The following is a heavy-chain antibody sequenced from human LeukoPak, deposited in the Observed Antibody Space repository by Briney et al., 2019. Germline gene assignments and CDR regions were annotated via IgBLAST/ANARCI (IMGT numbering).Heavy chain of an antibody. Sequence: GGSLRLSCAASGFTFSSYSMNWVRQAPGKGLEWVSSISSSSSCIYYADSVKGRFTISRDNAKNSLYLQMNSLRAEDTAVYYCARDSPNDSSGPYDYWGQGTLVTVSS. J-gene: IGHJ4*02. CDR2: ISSSSSCI. D-gene: IGHD3-22*01. V-gene: IGHV3-21*01. CDR1: GFTFSSYS. CDR3: ARDSPNDSSGPYDY.